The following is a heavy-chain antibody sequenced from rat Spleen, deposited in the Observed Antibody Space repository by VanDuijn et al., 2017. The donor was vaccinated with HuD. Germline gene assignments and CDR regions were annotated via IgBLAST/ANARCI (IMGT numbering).Heavy chain of an antibody. CDR1: GFTFSDYY. CDR2: INTGGGNT. V-gene: IGHV5-25*01. Sequence: EVQLVESDGGLVQPGKSLKLSCAASGFTFSDYYMAWVRQAPTKGLEWVASINTGGGNTYYRDSVRGRFTISRDNAKSTLYLQMDSLRSEDTATYYCARQDVGFNYFDYWGQGVMVTVSS. D-gene: IGHD1-7*01. J-gene: IGHJ2*01. CDR3: ARQDVGFNYFDY.